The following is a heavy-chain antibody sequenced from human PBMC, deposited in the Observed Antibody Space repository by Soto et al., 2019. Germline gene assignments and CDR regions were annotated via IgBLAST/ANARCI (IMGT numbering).Heavy chain of an antibody. CDR1: GGSFSGYY. CDR3: ARAGARYRRAGFDY. Sequence: PSETLSLTSAVYGGSFSGYYWSWIRQPPGKGLEWIGEINHSGSTNYNPSLKSRVTISVDTSKNQFSLKLSSVTAADTAVYYCARAGARYRRAGFDYWGHGTLVTVSS. J-gene: IGHJ4*01. CDR2: INHSGST. D-gene: IGHD1-1*01. V-gene: IGHV4-34*01.